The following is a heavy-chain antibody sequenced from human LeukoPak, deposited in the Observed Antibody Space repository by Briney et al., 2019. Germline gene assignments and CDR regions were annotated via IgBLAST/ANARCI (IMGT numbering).Heavy chain of an antibody. V-gene: IGHV3-15*01. Sequence: PGGSLRLSCAASGFTFSNAWMSWVRQAPGKGLEWVGRIKSKTDGGTTDYAAPVKGRFTISRDESKNTLYLQMNSLKTEDTAVYYCTTDVVGASRPDYWGQGTLVTVSS. CDR3: TTDVVGASRPDY. J-gene: IGHJ4*02. CDR2: IKSKTDGGTT. CDR1: GFTFSNAW. D-gene: IGHD2-15*01.